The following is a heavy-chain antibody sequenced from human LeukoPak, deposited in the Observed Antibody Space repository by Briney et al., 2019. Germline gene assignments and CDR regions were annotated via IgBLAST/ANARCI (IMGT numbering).Heavy chain of an antibody. D-gene: IGHD6-13*01. CDR3: TRGGQQLGHYFHH. J-gene: IGHJ1*01. V-gene: IGHV4-61*05. CDR2: IYYSGST. CDR1: GGSISSSSYY. Sequence: SETLSLTCTVSGGSISSSSYYWGWIRQPPGKGLEWIGYIYYSGSTNYNPSLKSRVTISVDTSKNQFSLRLSSVTAADTAVYFCTRGGQQLGHYFHHWGQGTLVTVSS.